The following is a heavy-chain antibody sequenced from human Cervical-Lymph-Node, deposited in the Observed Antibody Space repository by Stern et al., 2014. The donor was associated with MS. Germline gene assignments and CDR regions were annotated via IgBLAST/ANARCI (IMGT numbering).Heavy chain of an antibody. Sequence: VQLVESGGGLVRPGGSLRLSCAVSGFTFSDPYMDWVRQAPGKGLEWVGRSRNKPNSSTTESAASVKGRFTVSRDDSKNLLYLQMNSLKTDDTAVYYCARGFHSFDSWGQGTLVTVSS. V-gene: IGHV3-72*01. CDR2: SRNKPNSSTT. CDR1: GFTFSDPY. CDR3: ARGFHSFDS. J-gene: IGHJ4*02.